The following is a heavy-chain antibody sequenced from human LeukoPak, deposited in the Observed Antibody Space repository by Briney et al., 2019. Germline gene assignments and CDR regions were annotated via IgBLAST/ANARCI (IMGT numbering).Heavy chain of an antibody. CDR1: GGSISIYY. Sequence: SETLSLTCTVSGGSISIYYWSWIRQPAGKGLXXXXXXXXSGSTNYNPSLKSRVTMSVDTSKNQFSLKLSSVTAADTAVYYCARVGNYYDSSGYYYFDYWGQGTLVTVSS. V-gene: IGHV4-4*07. J-gene: IGHJ4*02. D-gene: IGHD3-22*01. CDR3: ARVGNYYDSSGYYYFDY. CDR2: XXXSGST.